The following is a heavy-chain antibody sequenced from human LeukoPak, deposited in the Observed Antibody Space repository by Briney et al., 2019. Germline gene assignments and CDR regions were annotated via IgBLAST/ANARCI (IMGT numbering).Heavy chain of an antibody. D-gene: IGHD1-26*01. V-gene: IGHV4-61*01. J-gene: IGHJ4*02. Sequence: SETLSLTCTVSGGSVNSGSYYWNWIRQPPGKGLEWIGYIYYGGSTNYNPSLKSRVTISVDTSKNQFSLKLSSVTAADTAVYYCARAAYSGSYHSDYWGQGTLVTVSS. CDR3: ARAAYSGSYHSDY. CDR1: GGSVNSGSYY. CDR2: IYYGGST.